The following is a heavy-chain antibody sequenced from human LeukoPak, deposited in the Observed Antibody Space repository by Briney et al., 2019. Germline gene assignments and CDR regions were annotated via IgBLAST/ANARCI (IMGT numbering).Heavy chain of an antibody. CDR3: SVRRGDYYDY. Sequence: GGSLRLSCAASGLTVTSQAMSWFRLAPGGWLEWVSAIDGLDGSTYYADSVRGRFTMSRENPKNTLSLQTSSLRADDTALYFCSVRRGDYYDYWGQGTLVTVAS. J-gene: IGHJ4*02. CDR2: IDGLDGST. D-gene: IGHD3-10*02. CDR1: GLTVTSQA. V-gene: IGHV3-23*01.